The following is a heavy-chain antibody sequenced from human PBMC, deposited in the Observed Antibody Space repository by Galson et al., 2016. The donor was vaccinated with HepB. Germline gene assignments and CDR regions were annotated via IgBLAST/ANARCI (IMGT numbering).Heavy chain of an antibody. CDR3: AKTAGDWYCTTTRCYYYGMDV. CDR2: VSCSGYGT. D-gene: IGHD2-2*01. CDR1: GFTFSSYT. J-gene: IGHJ6*02. Sequence: SLRLSCAASGFTFSSYTMSWVRQSPGGGLEWVSAVSCSGYGTYYADSVKGRLTISRDNSKNTVFLQMNSLRAEDTAVYYCAKTAGDWYCTTTRCYYYGMDVWGQGTTVTVSS. V-gene: IGHV3-23*01.